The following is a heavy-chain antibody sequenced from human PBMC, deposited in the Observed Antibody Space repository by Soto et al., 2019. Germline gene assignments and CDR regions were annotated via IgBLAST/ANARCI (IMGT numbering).Heavy chain of an antibody. CDR3: ARGGGFCGGDCYKGGVDY. D-gene: IGHD2-21*02. CDR1: GFTFSPYT. Sequence: QVQLVESGGGVVQPGRSLGLSCAVSGFTFSPYTMHWVRQAPGKGLEWVAVISYDGNSRYYADSVKGRFTISRDNSKNTLYLQMNSRRPEDTSVYYCARGGGFCGGDCYKGGVDYWGQGTLVTVSS. V-gene: IGHV3-30*04. CDR2: ISYDGNSR. J-gene: IGHJ4*02.